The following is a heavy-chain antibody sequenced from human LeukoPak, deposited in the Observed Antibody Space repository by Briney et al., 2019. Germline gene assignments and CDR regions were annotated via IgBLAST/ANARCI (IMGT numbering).Heavy chain of an antibody. J-gene: IGHJ2*01. V-gene: IGHV3-23*01. D-gene: IGHD6-13*01. CDR3: AKRAGQQLTYWYIDL. CDR2: ISNSYNT. CDR1: GFTFNNYA. Sequence: GSLRLSCAASGFTFNNYAMGWVRPAPGEGLECVSTISNSYNTYYADSVKGRFTISRDNSKNMLYLQMDSLRADDTAIYYCAKRAGQQLTYWYIDLWGRGTLVSVSS.